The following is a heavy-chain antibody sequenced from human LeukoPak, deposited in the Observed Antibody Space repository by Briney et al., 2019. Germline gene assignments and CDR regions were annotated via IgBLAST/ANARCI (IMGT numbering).Heavy chain of an antibody. Sequence: GGSPRLSCAASGFTFSYYWMGWVRQAPGKGLEWVANIKQDVSEEYYVDSVKGRFTISRDNAKNTVFLQMNSVRAEDTAVYYCARSYSNHLFGMDVWGQGTTVTVSS. V-gene: IGHV3-7*02. CDR3: ARSYSNHLFGMDV. J-gene: IGHJ6*02. CDR1: GFTFSYYW. CDR2: IKQDVSEE. D-gene: IGHD4-11*01.